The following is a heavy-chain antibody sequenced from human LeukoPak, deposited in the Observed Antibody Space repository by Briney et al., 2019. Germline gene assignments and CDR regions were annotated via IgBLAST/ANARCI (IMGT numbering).Heavy chain of an antibody. D-gene: IGHD6-6*01. CDR2: VQSDGFRT. CDR1: GFAFSNFG. V-gene: IGHV3-30*02. CDR3: VKSAYGSSSDFDY. Sequence: PGGSRRLSCATSGFAFSNFGIHWVRQAPGKGLEWVAFVQSDGFRTYHADSVKGRFTISRDNSKNTLFLQLNSLRADDTAVYYCVKSAYGSSSDFDYWGQGTLVTVSS. J-gene: IGHJ4*02.